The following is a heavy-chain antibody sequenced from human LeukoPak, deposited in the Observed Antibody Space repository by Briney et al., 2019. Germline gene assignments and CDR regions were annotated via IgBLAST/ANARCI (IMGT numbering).Heavy chain of an antibody. CDR1: GYSISSGSY. D-gene: IGHD3-22*01. Sequence: SETLSLTCSVSGYSISSGSYWGWIRQPPGKGLEWIGSIYHSGSTYYNPSLKSRVTISVDTSKNQFSLKLSSVTAADTAVYYCARDGYYYDSSGKYFDYWGQGTLVTVSS. V-gene: IGHV4-38-2*02. J-gene: IGHJ4*02. CDR2: IYHSGST. CDR3: ARDGYYYDSSGKYFDY.